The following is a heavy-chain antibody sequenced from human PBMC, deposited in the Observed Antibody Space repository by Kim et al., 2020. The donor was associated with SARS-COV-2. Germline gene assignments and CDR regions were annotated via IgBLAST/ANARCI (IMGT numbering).Heavy chain of an antibody. CDR2: IYSSGNI. Sequence: SETLSLTCTVSGGSISRGDYYWSWIRQPPGKGLEWIAYIYSSGNIDYNPSLKSRLTISLDTSNNQLFLKLSSVTAADTAGYYCAREVGTAGDSDAFDIWG. J-gene: IGHJ3*02. D-gene: IGHD2-21*02. V-gene: IGHV4-30-4*01. CDR1: GGSISRGDYY. CDR3: AREVGTAGDSDAFDI.